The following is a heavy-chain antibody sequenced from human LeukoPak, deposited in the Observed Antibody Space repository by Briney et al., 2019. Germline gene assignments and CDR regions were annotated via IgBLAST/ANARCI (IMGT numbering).Heavy chain of an antibody. J-gene: IGHJ6*02. CDR3: AKVICSSTSCYRYYGMDV. D-gene: IGHD2-2*02. Sequence: GGSLRLSCAASGFTFSDYYMSWIRQAPGKGLEWVSYISSSGSTIYYADSVKGRFTISRDNSKNTLYLQMNSLRAEDTAVYYCAKVICSSTSCYRYYGMDVWGQGTTVTVSS. CDR2: ISSSGSTI. V-gene: IGHV3-11*01. CDR1: GFTFSDYY.